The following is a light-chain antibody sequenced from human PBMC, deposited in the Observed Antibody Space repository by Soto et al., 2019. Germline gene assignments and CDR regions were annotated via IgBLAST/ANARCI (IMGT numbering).Light chain of an antibody. J-gene: IGLJ2*01. CDR1: SSDIGAYNF. V-gene: IGLV2-14*03. Sequence: QPVLTQPASVSGSPGQSITISCTGTSSDIGAYNFVSWYQQHPGKAPKLMLYDVNIRPSGGSNRLSGSKSGNTASLTISGLPAEEGADYFCTSRTNRTTMIFGGGTKLTVL. CDR3: TSRTNRTTMI. CDR2: DVN.